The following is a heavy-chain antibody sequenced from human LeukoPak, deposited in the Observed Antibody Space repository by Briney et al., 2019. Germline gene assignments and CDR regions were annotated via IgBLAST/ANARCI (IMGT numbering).Heavy chain of an antibody. V-gene: IGHV1-18*01. D-gene: IGHD4-17*01. CDR2: INVYNGDT. CDR1: GYTATNFG. Sequence: ASVKVSCKASGYTATNFGISWVRQAPGQGLEWMGWINVYNGDTKYAQNLQGRVTMTADTSTTTAYMDLRSLKSDDTAVYFCASSAITTVTTFFNYWGQGTLVTVSS. CDR3: ASSAITTVTTFFNY. J-gene: IGHJ4*02.